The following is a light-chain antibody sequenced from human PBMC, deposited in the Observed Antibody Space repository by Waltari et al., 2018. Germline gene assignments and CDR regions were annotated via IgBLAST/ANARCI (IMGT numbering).Light chain of an antibody. CDR3: QQYNISPYS. Sequence: DIQMTQSPSSLSASVGDRVTITCRASQGINNYLSWYQQKPGKAPNPLIYYASSLETGVPSRLSGSISGTDYTLTISSLQPEDIAIYYCQQYNISPYSFCQGTKVEIK. CDR1: QGINNY. V-gene: IGKV1-33*01. J-gene: IGKJ2*03. CDR2: YAS.